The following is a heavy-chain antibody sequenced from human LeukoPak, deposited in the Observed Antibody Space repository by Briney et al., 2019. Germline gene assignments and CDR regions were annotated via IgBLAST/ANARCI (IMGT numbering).Heavy chain of an antibody. J-gene: IGHJ4*02. V-gene: IGHV3-23*01. CDR2: ISGSGGST. D-gene: IGHD3-22*01. Sequence: PGGSLRLSCEASGFTFSSYAMSWVRQAPGKGLEWVSAISGSGGSTYYADSVKGRFTISRDNSKNTLYLQMNSLRAEDTAVYYCAKKGPYYYDSSGYFPFDYWGQGTLVTVSS. CDR3: AKKGPYYYDSSGYFPFDY. CDR1: GFTFSSYA.